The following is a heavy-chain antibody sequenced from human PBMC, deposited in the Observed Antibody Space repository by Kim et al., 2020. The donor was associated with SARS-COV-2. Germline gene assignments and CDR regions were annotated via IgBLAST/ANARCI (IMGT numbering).Heavy chain of an antibody. V-gene: IGHV4-59*08. CDR2: IYYSGST. D-gene: IGHD2-15*01. CDR1: GGSISSYY. CDR3: ARIQSGYCSGGSCSLSARVPHHYGMDV. Sequence: SETLSLTCTVSGGSISSYYWSWIRQPPGKGLEWIGYIYYSGSTNYNPSLKSRVTISVDTSKNQFSLKLSSVTAADTAVYYCARIQSGYCSGGSCSLSARVPHHYGMDVWGQGTTVTVSS. J-gene: IGHJ6*02.